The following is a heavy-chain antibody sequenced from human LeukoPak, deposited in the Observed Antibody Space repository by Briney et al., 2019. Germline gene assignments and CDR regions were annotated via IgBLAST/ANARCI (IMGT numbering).Heavy chain of an antibody. CDR1: GFTFSSYA. J-gene: IGHJ4*02. D-gene: IGHD1/OR15-1a*01. CDR3: VKDHNWNIFHY. Sequence: PGGSLRLSCSASGFTFSSYAMHWVRQAPGKGLEYVSGISSNGGSTYYADSVKGRFTISRDNSKNTLYLQMSSLRADDTAVYYCVKDHNWNIFHYWGQGTLVTVSS. CDR2: ISSNGGST. V-gene: IGHV3-64D*09.